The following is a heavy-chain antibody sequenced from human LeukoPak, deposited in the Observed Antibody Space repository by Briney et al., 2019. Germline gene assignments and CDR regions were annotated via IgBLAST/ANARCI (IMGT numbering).Heavy chain of an antibody. CDR3: ARLAGDSSVAFDI. CDR1: GFNFIGYW. V-gene: IGHV4-59*08. CDR2: IYYSGST. Sequence: GSLRLSCAASGFNFIGYWMNWIRQPPGKGLEWIGYIYYSGSTNYNPSLKSRVTISVDTSKNQFSLKLSSVTAADTAVYYCARLAGDSSVAFDIWGQGTMVTVSS. D-gene: IGHD7-27*01. J-gene: IGHJ3*02.